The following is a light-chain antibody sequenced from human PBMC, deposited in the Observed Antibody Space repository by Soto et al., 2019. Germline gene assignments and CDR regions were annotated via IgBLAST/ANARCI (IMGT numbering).Light chain of an antibody. CDR1: QDINSW. V-gene: IGKV1D-16*01. CDR3: QQYNVYPLT. CDR2: AAS. Sequence: DVQMTQSPSSLSASVGDRVTITCCASQDINSWLAWYQQKPGQAPKSLIYAASSLQTGVPSRFSGSESGTDFTLTISSLQPEDSATYYCQQYNVYPLTFGGGTKVEIK. J-gene: IGKJ4*01.